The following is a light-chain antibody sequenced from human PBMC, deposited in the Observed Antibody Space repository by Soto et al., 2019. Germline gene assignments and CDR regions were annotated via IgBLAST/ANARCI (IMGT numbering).Light chain of an antibody. Sequence: DIQMTQSPSTLSGSVGDRVTITCRASQTISSWLAWYQQKPGKAPKLLIYKASTLKSGVTSRFSGSGSGTEFPLTISSLQPDAFATYYCQHYNSYSEAFGQGTKVELK. CDR2: KAS. J-gene: IGKJ1*01. V-gene: IGKV1-5*03. CDR1: QTISSW. CDR3: QHYNSYSEA.